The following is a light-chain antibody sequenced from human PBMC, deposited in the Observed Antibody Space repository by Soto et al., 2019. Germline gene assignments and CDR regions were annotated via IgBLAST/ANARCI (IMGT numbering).Light chain of an antibody. CDR1: QGIRND. Sequence: DIQMTQSPSSLSASLGDRVTITCRASQGIRNDLGWYQQKPGKAPKRLIYAASSLQSGVPSRLSSSRAAKKLILITSSIQPQDFSTYYYLQHNNCSLTFGEGTKVDIX. CDR2: AAS. CDR3: LQHNNCSLT. J-gene: IGKJ4*01. V-gene: IGKV1-17*01.